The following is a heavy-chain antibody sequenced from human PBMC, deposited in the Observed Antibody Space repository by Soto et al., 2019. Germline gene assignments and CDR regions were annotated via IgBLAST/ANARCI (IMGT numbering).Heavy chain of an antibody. J-gene: IGHJ5*02. CDR1: GDSVSSNSAA. D-gene: IGHD6-6*01. CDR2: TYYRSKWYN. CDR3: AKTSIAARPRWFDP. Sequence: SQTLSLTCAISGDSVSSNSAAWNWIRQSPSRGLEWLGRTYYRSKWYNDYAVSVKSRITINPDTSMNQFSLQLNSVTPEDTAVYYCAKTSIAARPRWFDPWGQGTLVTVSS. V-gene: IGHV6-1*01.